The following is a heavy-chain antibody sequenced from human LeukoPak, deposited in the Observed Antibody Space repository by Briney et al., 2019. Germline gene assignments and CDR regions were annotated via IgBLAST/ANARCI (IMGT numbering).Heavy chain of an antibody. Sequence: GGSLRLSCAASGFTFSSYAMHWVRQAPGKGLEWVSSISSSSSYIYYADSVKGRFTISRDNAKKSVYLQMNSLRAEDTAVYYCVMFFMGSTNWPDYWGQGTLVTVSS. CDR2: ISSSSSYI. CDR1: GFTFSSYA. CDR3: VMFFMGSTNWPDY. J-gene: IGHJ4*02. V-gene: IGHV3-21*01. D-gene: IGHD2-2*01.